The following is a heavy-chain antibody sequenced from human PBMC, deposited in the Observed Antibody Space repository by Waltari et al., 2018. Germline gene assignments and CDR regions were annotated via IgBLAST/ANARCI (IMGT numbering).Heavy chain of an antibody. D-gene: IGHD6-19*01. CDR1: GFTFRGYG. CDR2: VTGTASNS. V-gene: IGHV3-23*01. J-gene: IGHJ4*02. Sequence: EVQLLESGGGFVQPGGSLRLSCAASGFTFRGYGMTWVRQAPGKGLEWVSTVTGTASNSYYADSVKGRFTISRDNSKNTLFLQLDSLRVDDTAIYYCAKDQGIHLHGWYRQYWGQGTLVTVSS. CDR3: AKDQGIHLHGWYRQY.